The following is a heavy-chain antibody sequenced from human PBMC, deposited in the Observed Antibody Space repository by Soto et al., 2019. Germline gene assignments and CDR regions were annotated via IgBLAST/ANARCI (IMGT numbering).Heavy chain of an antibody. CDR3: ARDRSNTHDFHDT. Sequence: SETLSLTCSVSGDSINSDEYYWSWIRQPPGEGLEWLGHIYYTGSTSYNPSLRGRLTLSVDTSKNQFSRKLISVSAADTALYFCARDRSNTHDFHDTCSEGKLIKVSS. J-gene: IGHJ5*01. D-gene: IGHD1-1*01. CDR1: GDSINSDEYY. V-gene: IGHV4-30-4*01. CDR2: IYYTGST.